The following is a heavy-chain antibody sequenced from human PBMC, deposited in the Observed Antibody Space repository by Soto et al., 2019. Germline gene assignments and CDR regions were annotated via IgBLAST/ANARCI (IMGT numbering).Heavy chain of an antibody. CDR3: ARGWAVAGGGLKLRFDP. V-gene: IGHV1-18*01. J-gene: IGHJ5*02. D-gene: IGHD6-19*01. Sequence: GASVKVSCKASGYTFTSYGISWVRQAPGQGLEWMGWISAYNGNTNYAQKLQGRVTMTTDTSTSTAYMELRSLRSDDTAAYYCARGWAVAGGGLKLRFDPWGQGTLVTVSS. CDR2: ISAYNGNT. CDR1: GYTFTSYG.